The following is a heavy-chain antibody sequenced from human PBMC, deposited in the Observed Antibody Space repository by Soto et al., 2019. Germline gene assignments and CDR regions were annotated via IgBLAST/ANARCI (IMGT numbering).Heavy chain of an antibody. CDR2: INAGNGNT. CDR3: ARDPRGGSYYYFDY. CDR1: GYTFTSYA. D-gene: IGHD1-26*01. Sequence: QVQLVQSGAEVKKPGASVKVSCKASGYTFTSYAMHWVRQAPGQRLEWMGWINAGNGNTKYSQKFQGRVTITSDTSASTAYMELSSLRSEDTAVYYCARDPRGGSYYYFDYWGQGTLVTVSS. J-gene: IGHJ4*02. V-gene: IGHV1-3*01.